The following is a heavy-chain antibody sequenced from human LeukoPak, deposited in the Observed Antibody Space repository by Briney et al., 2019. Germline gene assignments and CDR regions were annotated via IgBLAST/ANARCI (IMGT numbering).Heavy chain of an antibody. CDR3: ARGPLYYYGSGSYYNAYFDY. V-gene: IGHV3-74*01. CDR2: INSDGSST. CDR1: GFTFSSYW. J-gene: IGHJ4*02. Sequence: GGSLRLSCAASGFTFSSYWMHWVRQAPGKGLVWVSRINSDGSSTSYADSVKGRFTISRDNAKNTLYLQMNSLRAEDTAVYYCARGPLYYYGSGSYYNAYFDYWGQGTLVTVSS. D-gene: IGHD3-10*01.